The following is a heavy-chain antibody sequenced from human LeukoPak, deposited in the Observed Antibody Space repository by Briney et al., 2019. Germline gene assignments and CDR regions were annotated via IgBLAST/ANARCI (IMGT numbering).Heavy chain of an antibody. D-gene: IGHD2-2*01. J-gene: IGHJ6*03. V-gene: IGHV4-39*07. CDR3: ARLDCSSTSCYLGYYYMDV. CDR1: GGSISISGYY. Sequence: SETLSLTCTVSGGSISISGYYWAWIRQPPGKGPEWIGSIFYTGTTYYNPSLKSRVTISVDTSKNQFSLKLSSVTAADTAVYYCARLDCSSTSCYLGYYYMDVWGKGTTVTISS. CDR2: IFYTGTT.